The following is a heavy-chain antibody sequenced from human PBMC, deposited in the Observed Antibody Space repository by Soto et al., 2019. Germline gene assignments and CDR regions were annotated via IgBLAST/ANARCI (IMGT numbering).Heavy chain of an antibody. D-gene: IGHD2-2*01. CDR1: GFTFSSHW. Sequence: PGGSLRLSCAASGFTFSSHWMNWVRQAPGKGLVWVSRISGDGRTTSHADSAKGRFTISRDNPMNTLYLQMNSLRAEDTAVYYCARGVPNCSSSSCYFDFWGQGILVTVSS. CDR3: ARGVPNCSSSSCYFDF. CDR2: ISGDGRTT. J-gene: IGHJ4*02. V-gene: IGHV3-74*01.